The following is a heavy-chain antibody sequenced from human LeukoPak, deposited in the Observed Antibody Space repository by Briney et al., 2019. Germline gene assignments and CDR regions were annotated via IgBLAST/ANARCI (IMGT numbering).Heavy chain of an antibody. Sequence: GASVKVSRKASGGTFSSYAISWVRQAPGQGLEWMGGIIPIFGTANHAQKSQGRVTITTDESTRTAYMELSSLRSEDTAVYYCAALNGGATNYYFDYWGQGTLVTVSS. CDR3: AALNGGATNYYFDY. J-gene: IGHJ4*02. D-gene: IGHD1-26*01. CDR1: GGTFSSYA. V-gene: IGHV1-69*05. CDR2: IIPIFGTA.